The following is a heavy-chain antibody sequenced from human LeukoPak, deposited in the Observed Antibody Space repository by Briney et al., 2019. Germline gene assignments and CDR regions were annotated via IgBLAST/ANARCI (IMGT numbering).Heavy chain of an antibody. D-gene: IGHD5-18*01. CDR2: IYYSGST. Sequence: SETLSLTCTVSGGSISSYYWSWSRKPPGPGLECNGTIYYSGSTKNNPSLKSRVTISVDTSKNQFSLKLSSVTAADTAVYYCAREVAGIQLFDYWGQGTLVTVSS. CDR3: AREVAGIQLFDY. CDR1: GGSISSYY. V-gene: IGHV4-59*01. J-gene: IGHJ4*02.